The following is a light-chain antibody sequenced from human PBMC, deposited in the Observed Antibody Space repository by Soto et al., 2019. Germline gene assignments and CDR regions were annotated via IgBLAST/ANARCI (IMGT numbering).Light chain of an antibody. CDR3: QQYYSTPPT. Sequence: DIVMTQSPDSLAVSLGERATINCKSSQNVLYSSNNKNFLAWYQQKAGQPPKLLIYWASTRESGVPDRFSGSGSGTDFTLTISSLQAEDVAVYYCQQYYSTPPTFGQGTKVEIK. CDR1: QNVLYSSNNKNF. J-gene: IGKJ1*01. CDR2: WAS. V-gene: IGKV4-1*01.